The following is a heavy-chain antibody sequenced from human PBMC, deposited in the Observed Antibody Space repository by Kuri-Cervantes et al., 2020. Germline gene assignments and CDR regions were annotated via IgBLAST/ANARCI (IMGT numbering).Heavy chain of an antibody. CDR1: VGTFRSYA. CDR2: IIPIFGTA. V-gene: IGHV1-69*05. J-gene: IGHJ5*02. CDR3: ARVQPYNFWRAMNFNWFDP. Sequence: SEKVSCKASVGTFRSYAISWVRQAPGQGLEWMGGIIPIFGTANYAQKFQGRVTITTDESTSTAYMELSSLRSEDTAVYYCARVQPYNFWRAMNFNWFDPWGQGTLVTVSS. D-gene: IGHD3-3*01.